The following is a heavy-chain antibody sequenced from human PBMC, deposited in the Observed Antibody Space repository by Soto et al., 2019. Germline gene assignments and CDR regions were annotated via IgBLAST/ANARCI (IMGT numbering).Heavy chain of an antibody. J-gene: IGHJ4*02. V-gene: IGHV4-59*08. D-gene: IGHD3-3*01. CDR3: ARHGDFLEWLLDY. CDR2: IYYSGST. Sequence: SETLSLTCTVSGGSIGSYYWSWIRQPPGKGLEWIGYIYYSGSTNYNPSLKSRVTISVDTSKNQFSLKLSSVTAADTGVYYCARHGDFLEWLLDYWGQGSPVTVSS. CDR1: GGSIGSYY.